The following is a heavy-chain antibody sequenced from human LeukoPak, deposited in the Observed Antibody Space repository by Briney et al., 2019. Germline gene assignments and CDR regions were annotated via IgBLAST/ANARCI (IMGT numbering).Heavy chain of an antibody. CDR2: IYYSGST. V-gene: IGHV4-31*03. D-gene: IGHD2-2*01. Sequence: PSETLSLTCTVSGGSISSGGYYWSWIRQHPGKGLEWIGYIYYSGSTYYNPSLKSRVTISVDTSKNQFSLKLSSVTAADTAVYYCARDLGPAAIVVPAPRRVSWGQGTLVTVSS. J-gene: IGHJ5*02. CDR1: GGSISSGGYY. CDR3: ARDLGPAAIVVPAPRRVS.